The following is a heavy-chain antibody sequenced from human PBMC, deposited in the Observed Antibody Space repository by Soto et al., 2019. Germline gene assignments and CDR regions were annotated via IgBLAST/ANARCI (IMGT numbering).Heavy chain of an antibody. CDR3: AVTRGGAHPHDI. CDR1: GGPLSSFY. J-gene: IGHJ3*02. D-gene: IGHD2-21*02. V-gene: IGHV4-59*01. CDR2: IYYTGST. Sequence: SETLSLTCNSSGGPLSSFYYSWIRQAPGKGLEWIGYIYYTGSTNYNPSLKSRVTMSVDTSKNQFSLKLTSVTAADTAVYFCAVTRGGAHPHDIWGQGTMVTVS.